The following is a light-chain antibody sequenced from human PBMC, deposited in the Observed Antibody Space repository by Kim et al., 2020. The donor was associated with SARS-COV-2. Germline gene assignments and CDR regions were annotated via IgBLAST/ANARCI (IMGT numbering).Light chain of an antibody. Sequence: DIQMTQSPSSLSASVGDRVTITCRASQSISSYLNWFQQKPGKAPKLLIYAASSLQSGGPSRFSGSGSGTDFTLTISSLQPEDFATYYCQQTYTIPLTFGGGTKVEIK. CDR1: QSISSY. J-gene: IGKJ4*01. CDR3: QQTYTIPLT. V-gene: IGKV1-39*01. CDR2: AAS.